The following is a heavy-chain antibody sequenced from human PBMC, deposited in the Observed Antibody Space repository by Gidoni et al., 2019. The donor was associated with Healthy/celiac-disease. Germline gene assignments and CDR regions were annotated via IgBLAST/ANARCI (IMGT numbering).Heavy chain of an antibody. CDR2: IIPIFGTA. CDR1: GGTFSSYA. Sequence: QVQLVQSGAEVKKPGSSVKVSCKASGGTFSSYAISWVRQAPGQGLEWMGGIIPIFGTANYAQKFQGRVTITADESTSTAYMELSSLRSEDTAVYYCARDFYARPLAAAGRYYYYGMDVWGQGTTVTVSS. D-gene: IGHD6-13*01. CDR3: ARDFYARPLAAAGRYYYYGMDV. J-gene: IGHJ6*02. V-gene: IGHV1-69*01.